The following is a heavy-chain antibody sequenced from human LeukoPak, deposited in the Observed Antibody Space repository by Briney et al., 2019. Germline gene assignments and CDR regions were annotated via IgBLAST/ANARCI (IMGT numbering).Heavy chain of an antibody. CDR3: ARDPRGYYDSSGQPHDY. J-gene: IGHJ4*02. CDR2: VSSSGSTI. CDR1: GFTFSSYE. Sequence: GGSLRLSCAASGFTFSSYEMNWVRQAPGKGLEWVSYVSSSGSTIYYADSVKGRFTISRDNAKNSLYLQMDSLRAEDTAVYYCARDPRGYYDSSGQPHDYWGQGTLVTVSS. D-gene: IGHD3-22*01. V-gene: IGHV3-48*03.